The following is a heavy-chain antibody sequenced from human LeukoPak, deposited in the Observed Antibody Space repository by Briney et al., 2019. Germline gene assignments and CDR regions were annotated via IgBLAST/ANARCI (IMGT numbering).Heavy chain of an antibody. V-gene: IGHV3-66*01. Sequence: GGSLRLSCAASGFTVSSNYMNWVRQAPGKGLEWVSVIYSGGSTYYADSVKGRFTISRDNSKNTLYLQMNSLRAGDTAVYYCARGISMVRGVIPPFDYWGQGTLVTVSS. CDR1: GFTVSSNY. J-gene: IGHJ4*02. CDR2: IYSGGST. D-gene: IGHD3-10*01. CDR3: ARGISMVRGVIPPFDY.